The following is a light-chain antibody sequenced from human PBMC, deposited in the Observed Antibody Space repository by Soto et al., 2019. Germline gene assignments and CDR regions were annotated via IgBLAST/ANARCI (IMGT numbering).Light chain of an antibody. J-gene: IGKJ4*01. CDR3: QQFNNYPLT. CDR1: QGISSA. Sequence: AIQLTQSPSSLSASVGDRVTITCRASQGISSALAWYQQKPGKTPKLLIYDASTLKSGVPSRFSGSGSGPDLTLTISSLQPEDFATYYCQQFNNYPLTFGGGTKVEIK. V-gene: IGKV1D-13*01. CDR2: DAS.